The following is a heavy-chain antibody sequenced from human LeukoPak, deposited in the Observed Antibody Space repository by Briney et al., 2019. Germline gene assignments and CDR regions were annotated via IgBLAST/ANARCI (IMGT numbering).Heavy chain of an antibody. Sequence: ASVKVSCKVSGYTLTELSMHWVRQAPGKGLEWMGGFDPEDGETIYAQKFQGRVTMTEDTSTDTAYMELSSLRSEDTAVYYCATGIAAAGIFDYWGQGTPVTVSS. CDR3: ATGIAAAGIFDY. CDR1: GYTLTELS. CDR2: FDPEDGET. V-gene: IGHV1-24*01. D-gene: IGHD6-13*01. J-gene: IGHJ4*02.